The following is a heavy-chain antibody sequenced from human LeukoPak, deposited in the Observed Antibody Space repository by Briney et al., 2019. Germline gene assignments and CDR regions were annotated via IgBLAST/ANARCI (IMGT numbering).Heavy chain of an antibody. CDR1: GGTFSSYA. D-gene: IGHD4-17*01. CDR3: ARAPYHDYGDYGFFDY. V-gene: IGHV1-69*13. J-gene: IGHJ4*02. CDR2: IIPIFGTA. Sequence: GASVKVSCKASGGTFSSYAISWVRQAPGQGLEWMGGIIPIFGTANYAQKFQGRVTITADESTSTAYMELSSLRSEDTAVYYCARAPYHDYGDYGFFDYWGRGTLVTVSS.